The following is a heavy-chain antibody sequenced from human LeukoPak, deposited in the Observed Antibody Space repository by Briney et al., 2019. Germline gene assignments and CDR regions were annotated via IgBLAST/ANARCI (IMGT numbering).Heavy chain of an antibody. Sequence: GGSPRLSCAASGFTFSSYSMNWVRQARGKGLEWVSYISSSSSTIYYADSVKGRFTISRDNAKNSLYLQMNSLRAEDTAVYYCAFWRVTAFDYWGQGTLVTVSS. CDR1: GFTFSSYS. V-gene: IGHV3-48*01. J-gene: IGHJ4*02. CDR3: AFWRVTAFDY. D-gene: IGHD2-21*02. CDR2: ISSSSSTI.